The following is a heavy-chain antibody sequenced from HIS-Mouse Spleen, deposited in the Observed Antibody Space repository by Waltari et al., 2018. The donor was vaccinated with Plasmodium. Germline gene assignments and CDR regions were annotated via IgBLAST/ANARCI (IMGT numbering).Heavy chain of an antibody. Sequence: QLQLQESGPGLVKPSETLSLTCTVSGGSISSSSYYWGWIRQPPGKGRAWIGSIYYSGSTYYNPSLKSRVTISVDTSKNQFSLKLSSVTAADTAVYYCARGPGYSSGWYYFDYWGQGTLVTVSS. D-gene: IGHD6-19*01. V-gene: IGHV4-39*07. CDR3: ARGPGYSSGWYYFDY. J-gene: IGHJ4*02. CDR2: IYYSGST. CDR1: GGSISSSSYY.